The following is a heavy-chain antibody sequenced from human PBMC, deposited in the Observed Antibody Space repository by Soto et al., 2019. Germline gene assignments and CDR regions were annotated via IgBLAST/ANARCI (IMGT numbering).Heavy chain of an antibody. Sequence: QITLKESGPTLVKPTQTLTLTCTFSGFSLSTSGVGVGWIRQPPGKALEWLALIYWDDDKRYSPSLKSRLTITXXTXKXLVVLTMTNMDPVDTATYYCAHSLLLWFGDPSRFDYWGQGTLVTVSS. D-gene: IGHD3-10*01. CDR1: GFSLSTSGVG. CDR3: AHSLLLWFGDPSRFDY. CDR2: IYWDDDK. J-gene: IGHJ4*02. V-gene: IGHV2-5*02.